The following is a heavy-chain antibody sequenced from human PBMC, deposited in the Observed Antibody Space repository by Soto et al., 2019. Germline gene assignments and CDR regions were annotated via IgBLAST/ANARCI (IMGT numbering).Heavy chain of an antibody. D-gene: IGHD3-3*01. J-gene: IGHJ6*02. V-gene: IGHV3-21*01. CDR1: GFTFSSYS. CDR2: ISSSSSYI. CDR3: ATESGAGYYYYYYGMDV. Sequence: PGGSLRLSCAASGFTFSSYSMNWVRQAPGKGLEWVSSISSSSSYIYYADSVKGRFTISRDNAKNSLYLQMNSLRAEDTAVYYCATESGAGYYYYYYGMDVWGQGTTVTAP.